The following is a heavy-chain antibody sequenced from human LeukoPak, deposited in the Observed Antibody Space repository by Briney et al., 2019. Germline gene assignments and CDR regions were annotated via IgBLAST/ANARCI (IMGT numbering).Heavy chain of an antibody. Sequence: SETLSLTCTVSGVSISSYYWSWIRQPPGKGLEWIGYIYYSGSTNYNPSLKSRVTISVDTSKNQFSLKLSSVTAADTAMYYCARQLPGISVSGLDYWGQGTLVTVSS. D-gene: IGHD6-19*01. CDR2: IYYSGST. CDR3: ARQLPGISVSGLDY. V-gene: IGHV4-59*08. J-gene: IGHJ4*02. CDR1: GVSISSYY.